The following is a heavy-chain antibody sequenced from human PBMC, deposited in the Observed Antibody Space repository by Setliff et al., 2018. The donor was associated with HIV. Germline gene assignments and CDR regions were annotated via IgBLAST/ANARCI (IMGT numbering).Heavy chain of an antibody. V-gene: IGHV4-61*09. J-gene: IGHJ4*03. D-gene: IGHD2-21*01. CDR1: GGSINSGSYY. Sequence: SETLSLTCTVSGGSINSGSYYWNWIRQPAGKGLEWIGHIYASGSTNYNPSLKSRVTMSVDTSKNSAYLQMNTLGAEDTAVYYCARGQFRLRPDSLDLWGQGTLVTVSS. CDR3: ARGQFRLRPDSLDL. CDR2: IYASGST.